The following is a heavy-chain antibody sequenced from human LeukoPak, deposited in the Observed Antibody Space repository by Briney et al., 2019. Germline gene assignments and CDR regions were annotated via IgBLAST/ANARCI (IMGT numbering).Heavy chain of an antibody. V-gene: IGHV3-13*01. J-gene: IGHJ4*02. Sequence: AGGSLRLPCAASGFTFSSYDMHWVRHATGKGLEWVSAIGTAGDTYYPGSVKGRFTISRENAKNSLYLQMNSLRAGDTAVYYCARGGQQLGEFDCWGQGTLVTVSS. CDR2: IGTAGDT. CDR3: ARGGQQLGEFDC. CDR1: GFTFSSYD. D-gene: IGHD6-13*01.